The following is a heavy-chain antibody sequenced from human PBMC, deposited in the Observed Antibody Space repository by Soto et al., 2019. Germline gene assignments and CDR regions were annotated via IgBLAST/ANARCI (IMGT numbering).Heavy chain of an antibody. V-gene: IGHV3-23*01. CDR2: ISGSGGST. CDR3: AKGLGYCSGGSCYHPRYYYYGMDV. Sequence: GGSLRLSCAASGFTFSSYAMSWVRQAPGKGLEWVSAISGSGGSTYYADSVKGRFTISRDNSKNTLYLQMNSLRAEDTAVYYCAKGLGYCSGGSCYHPRYYYYGMDVCGQGTTVTVSS. CDR1: GFTFSSYA. D-gene: IGHD2-15*01. J-gene: IGHJ6*02.